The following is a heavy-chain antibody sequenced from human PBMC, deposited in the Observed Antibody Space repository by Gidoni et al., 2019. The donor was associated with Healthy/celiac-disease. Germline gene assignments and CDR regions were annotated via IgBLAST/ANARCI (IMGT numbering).Heavy chain of an antibody. Sequence: QVQLVQSGAEVKKPGASVKVSCTASGYTFTSYYMHWVRQAPGQGLEWMGIINPRGGSTSYAQKFQGRVTMTRDTSTSTVYMELSSLRSEDTAVYYCARAGIVVVHFDLWGRGTLVTVSS. CDR1: GYTFTSYY. J-gene: IGHJ2*01. V-gene: IGHV1-46*01. CDR3: ARAGIVVVHFDL. D-gene: IGHD3-22*01. CDR2: INPRGGST.